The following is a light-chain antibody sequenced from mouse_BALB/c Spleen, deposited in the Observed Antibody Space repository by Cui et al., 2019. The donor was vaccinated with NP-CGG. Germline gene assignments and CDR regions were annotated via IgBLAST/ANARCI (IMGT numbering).Light chain of an antibody. V-gene: IGLV1*01. Sequence: QAGVTQESALNTSPGETVTLTCRSSTGAVTTSNYANWVQEKPDHLFTGLIGGTNNRAPGVPARFSGSLIGDKAALTITGAQTEDEAIYFCALWYSNHWVFGGGTKLTVL. CDR3: ALWYSNHWV. J-gene: IGLJ1*01. CDR1: TGAVTTSNY. CDR2: GTN.